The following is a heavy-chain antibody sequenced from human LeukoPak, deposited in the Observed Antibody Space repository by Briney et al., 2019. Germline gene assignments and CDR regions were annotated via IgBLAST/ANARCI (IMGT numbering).Heavy chain of an antibody. D-gene: IGHD1-26*01. CDR3: ARRYSGSYNY. CDR2: IYYSGST. J-gene: IGHJ4*02. CDR1: GGSISSSSYY. V-gene: IGHV4-39*01. Sequence: NTSETLSLTCTVSGGSISSSSYYWGWIRQPPGKGLEWIGSIYYSGSTYYNPSLKSRVTISVDTSKNQFSLKLTSVTAADTAVYYCARRYSGSYNYWGQGTLVTVSS.